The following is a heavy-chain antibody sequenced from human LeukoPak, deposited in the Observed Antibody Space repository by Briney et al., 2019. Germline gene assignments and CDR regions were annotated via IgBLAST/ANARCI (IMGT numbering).Heavy chain of an antibody. D-gene: IGHD3-10*01. V-gene: IGHV7-4-1*02. CDR1: GGVFSTLT. CDR3: ARASWFHGLAAY. J-gene: IGHJ4*02. Sequence: ASVKVSCKASGGVFSTLTINWVRQAPGQGLEWLGWINTITGNPTYAPGFTGRFVFSLDTSVSTAYLQISSLKTEDTAVYYCARASWFHGLAAYWGQGTLVTVSS. CDR2: INTITGNP.